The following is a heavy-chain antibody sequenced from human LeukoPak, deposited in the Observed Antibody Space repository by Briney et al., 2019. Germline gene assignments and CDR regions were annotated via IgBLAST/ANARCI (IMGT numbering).Heavy chain of an antibody. D-gene: IGHD5-18*01. CDR3: AKDQEGPSYGLFDY. CDR2: IWYDGSIK. V-gene: IGHV3-33*06. Sequence: GGPLRLSCAASGFTFSDYGMHWVRQAPGKGLEGVAIIWYDGSIKYYADSVKGRFTISRDNSKNTLYLQMNSLRAEDTAVYYCAKDQEGPSYGLFDYWGQGTLVSVSS. CDR1: GFTFSDYG. J-gene: IGHJ4*02.